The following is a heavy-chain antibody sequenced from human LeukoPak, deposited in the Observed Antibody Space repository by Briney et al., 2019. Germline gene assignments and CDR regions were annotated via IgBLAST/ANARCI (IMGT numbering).Heavy chain of an antibody. J-gene: IGHJ4*02. CDR1: GFPLSSYA. CDR2: TSSSDAGT. D-gene: IGHD2-21*01. Sequence: GGSLRLSCAASGFPLSSYAMSWLRPAPGKGREWVSTTSSSDAGTYYADSVRGRFTISRDNSKNTLYLQMNSLRVEEAAVYYCARAPVTSCRGAYCYPFDYWGQGTLVTVSS. CDR3: ARAPVTSCRGAYCYPFDY. V-gene: IGHV3-23*01.